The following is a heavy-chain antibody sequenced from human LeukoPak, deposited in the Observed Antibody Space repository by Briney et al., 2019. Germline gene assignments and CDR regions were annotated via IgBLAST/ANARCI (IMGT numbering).Heavy chain of an antibody. V-gene: IGHV3-23*01. D-gene: IGHD3-10*01. CDR1: GFTFSSYG. CDR2: ISGSGGST. CDR3: AKGPTRNYYGSGSSPRFDP. J-gene: IGHJ5*02. Sequence: SGGSLRLSCAASGFTFSSYGMSWVRQAPGKGLEWVSAISGSGGSTYYADSVKGRFTISRDNSKNTLYLQMNSLRAEDTAVYYCAKGPTRNYYGSGSSPRFDPWGQGTLVTVSS.